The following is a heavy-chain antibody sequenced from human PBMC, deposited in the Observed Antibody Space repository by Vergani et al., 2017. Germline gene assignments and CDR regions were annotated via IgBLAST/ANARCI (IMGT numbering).Heavy chain of an antibody. Sequence: QVQLVQSGAEVKKPGASVKVSCKASGYTFTSYDINWVRQATGQGLEWMGWMNPNSGNTGYAQKFQGRVTMTRNTSISTAYMELTSLRSEDTAVYYCAREADLRYFDWLWNNWFDPWGQGTLVTVSS. CDR1: GYTFTSYD. J-gene: IGHJ5*02. CDR2: MNPNSGNT. CDR3: AREADLRYFDWLWNNWFDP. D-gene: IGHD3-9*01. V-gene: IGHV1-8*01.